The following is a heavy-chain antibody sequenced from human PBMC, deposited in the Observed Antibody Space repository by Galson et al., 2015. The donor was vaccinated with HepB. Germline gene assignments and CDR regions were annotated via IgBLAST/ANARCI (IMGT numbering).Heavy chain of an antibody. D-gene: IGHD3-10*01. Sequence: SLRLSCAASGFTFRDYSMHWVRQAPGKGLEWVSLISWDGRDTDYADSVKGRFTISRDNNVKSLFLEMSSLRSEDTAWYYCAKEPQNSKWTEFFPHWGQGTLVTVSS. V-gene: IGHV3-43*01. CDR3: AKEPQNSKWTEFFPH. CDR1: GFTFRDYS. CDR2: ISWDGRDT. J-gene: IGHJ1*01.